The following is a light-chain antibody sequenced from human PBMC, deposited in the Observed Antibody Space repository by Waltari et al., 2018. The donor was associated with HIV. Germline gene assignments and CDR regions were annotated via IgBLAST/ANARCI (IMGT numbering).Light chain of an antibody. Sequence: ICLTQVLSSLSASAGDRVNITCRASESVYTYLHWYQQNPGKAPKILIHGASRLQNGVPPRFIGGVYATDFTHTFDNLRPEEFATYFCQQSYNTVVCTSGEGT. J-gene: IGKJ2*02. V-gene: IGKV1-39*01. CDR3: QQSYNTVVCT. CDR2: GAS. CDR1: ESVYTY.